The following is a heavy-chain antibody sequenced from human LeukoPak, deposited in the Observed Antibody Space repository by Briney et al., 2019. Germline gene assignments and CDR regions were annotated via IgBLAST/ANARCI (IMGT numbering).Heavy chain of an antibody. Sequence: ASVKVSCKASGYTFTSYGISWVRQAPGQGLEWMGWISAYNGNTDYAQKLQGRVTMTTDTSTSTACMELRSLRSDDTAVYYCAREKVRAAAGTFAPYYYYGMDVWGQGTTVTVSS. CDR1: GYTFTSYG. V-gene: IGHV1-18*01. CDR2: ISAYNGNT. D-gene: IGHD6-13*01. CDR3: AREKVRAAAGTFAPYYYYGMDV. J-gene: IGHJ6*02.